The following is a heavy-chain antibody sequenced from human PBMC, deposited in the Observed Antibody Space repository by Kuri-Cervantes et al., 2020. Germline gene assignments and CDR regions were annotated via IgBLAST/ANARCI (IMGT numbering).Heavy chain of an antibody. D-gene: IGHD3-3*01. V-gene: IGHV1-69*13. Sequence: SVKVSCKASGGTFSSYAISWVRQAPGQGLEWMGGIIPIFGTANYAQKFQGRVTTTADESASTAYMELSSLRSEDTAVYYCAVSLRFLEWLDYYYYGMDVWGQGTTVTVSS. CDR3: AVSLRFLEWLDYYYYGMDV. CDR2: IIPIFGTA. CDR1: GGTFSSYA. J-gene: IGHJ6*02.